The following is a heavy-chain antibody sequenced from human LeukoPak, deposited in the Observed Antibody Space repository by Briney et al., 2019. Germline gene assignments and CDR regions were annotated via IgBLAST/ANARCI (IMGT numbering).Heavy chain of an antibody. CDR3: ARGDGGSYGFDY. V-gene: IGHV4-59*01. Sequence: SETLSLTCTVSGGSISSYYWSWIRQPPGKGLEWIGYIYYSGSTNYNPSLKSRVTISVDTSKNQFSLKLSSVTAADTAAYYCARGDGGSYGFDYWGQGTLVTVSS. CDR1: GGSISSYY. CDR2: IYYSGST. J-gene: IGHJ4*02. D-gene: IGHD1-26*01.